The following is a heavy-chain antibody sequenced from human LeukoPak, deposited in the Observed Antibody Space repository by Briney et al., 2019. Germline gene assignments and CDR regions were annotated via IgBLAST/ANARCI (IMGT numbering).Heavy chain of an antibody. CDR1: GGSISTGGYY. J-gene: IGHJ4*02. V-gene: IGHV4-31*03. D-gene: IGHD5-18*01. CDR2: IYNSGTT. CDR3: ARTAGWSYGFDY. Sequence: SETLSLTCTVSGGSISTGGYYWTWIRQHPGKGLEWIGYIYNSGTTYYNPSLESRVTTSGDTSKNQFSLTLSSVTAADTAVYYCARTAGWSYGFDYWGQGTLVTVSS.